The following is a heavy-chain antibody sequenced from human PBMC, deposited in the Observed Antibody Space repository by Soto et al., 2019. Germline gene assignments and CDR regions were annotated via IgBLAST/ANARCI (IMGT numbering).Heavy chain of an antibody. J-gene: IGHJ4*02. CDR3: ARARTRWLRLPRFDY. CDR1: GGSISSGDYY. Sequence: QVQLQESGPGLVKPSQTLSLTCTVSGGSISSGDYYWSWIRQPPGKGLEWIGYIYYSGSTYYNPSLKSRVTISVDTSKNQFSLELSSVTAADTAVYYCARARTRWLRLPRFDYWGQGTLVTVSS. V-gene: IGHV4-30-4*01. D-gene: IGHD5-12*01. CDR2: IYYSGST.